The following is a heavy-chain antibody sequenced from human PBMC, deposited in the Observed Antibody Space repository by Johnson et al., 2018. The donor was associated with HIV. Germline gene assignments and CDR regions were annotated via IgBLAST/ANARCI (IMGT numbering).Heavy chain of an antibody. D-gene: IGHD3-10*01. CDR2: ISWDGGST. CDR3: VRASWFGAFDI. Sequence: QLVESGGGVVQPGRSLRLSCAASGFTFDDYTMHWVRQAPGKGLEWVSLISWDGGSTYYADSVKGRFTISRENAKNSLYLQMNNLRAGDSAVYYCVRASWFGAFDIWGQGTLVTVSS. J-gene: IGHJ3*02. CDR1: GFTFDDYT. V-gene: IGHV3-43*01.